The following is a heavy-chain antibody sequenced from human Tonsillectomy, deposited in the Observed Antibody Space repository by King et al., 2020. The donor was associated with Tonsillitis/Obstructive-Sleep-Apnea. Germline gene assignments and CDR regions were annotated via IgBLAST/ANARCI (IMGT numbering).Heavy chain of an antibody. Sequence: QLVQSGAEVKKPGESLRISCKGSGYSFTNYWISWVRQMPGKGLEWMGRIDPSDSYTNYSPSFQGHVTISADKSFSTAYLQWGSLRASDTAMYYCARHPSSIGVDNNWFDPWAREPWSPSPQ. J-gene: IGHJ5*02. V-gene: IGHV5-10-1*01. D-gene: IGHD3-3*01. CDR1: GYSFTNYW. CDR3: ARHPSSIGVDNNWFDP. CDR2: IDPSDSYT.